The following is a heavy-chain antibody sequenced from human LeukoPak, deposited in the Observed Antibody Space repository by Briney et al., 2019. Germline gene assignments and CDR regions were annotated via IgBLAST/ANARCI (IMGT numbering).Heavy chain of an antibody. CDR3: ARGSIAAVDYDY. J-gene: IGHJ4*02. D-gene: IGHD6-13*01. CDR1: GGSFSGYY. V-gene: IGHV4-34*01. CDR2: INHSGST. Sequence: KASETLSLTCAVYGGSFSGYYWSWIRQPPGKGLDWIGEINHSGSTNYNPSLKSRVTISLDTSKNQFSLKLSSVTVADTAVYYCARGSIAAVDYDYWGQGTLVTVSS.